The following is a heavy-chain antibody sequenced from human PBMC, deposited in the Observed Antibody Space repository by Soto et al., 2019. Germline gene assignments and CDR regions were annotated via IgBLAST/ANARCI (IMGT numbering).Heavy chain of an antibody. V-gene: IGHV4-59*01. Sequence: QVQLQESGPGLVKPSETLSLTCTVSGGSISSYYWSWIRQPPGKGLEWIGYIYYSGSTNYNPSLKSRVTISVDTSKNQFSLKLSYVTAADTAVYYCASTAHSSGWYSGGFDYWGQGTLVTVSS. D-gene: IGHD6-19*01. CDR1: GGSISSYY. CDR3: ASTAHSSGWYSGGFDY. CDR2: IYYSGST. J-gene: IGHJ4*02.